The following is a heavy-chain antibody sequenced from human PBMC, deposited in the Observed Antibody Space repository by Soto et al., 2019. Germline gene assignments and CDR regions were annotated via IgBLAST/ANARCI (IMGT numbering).Heavy chain of an antibody. CDR3: GRNVLAVTEDAVDV. V-gene: IGHV3-21*01. Sequence: EEQLVESGGGLVKPGGSLRLACVASGFSLSSYTMSWVRQAPGKGLEWVSSIGISIGYIYYAESVTGRFTISRDSAQNSLFLEMNILRAEDTALYFCGRNVLAVTEDAVDVWGQGTMVPVSS. CDR2: IGISIGYI. D-gene: IGHD4-4*01. J-gene: IGHJ3*01. CDR1: GFSLSSYT.